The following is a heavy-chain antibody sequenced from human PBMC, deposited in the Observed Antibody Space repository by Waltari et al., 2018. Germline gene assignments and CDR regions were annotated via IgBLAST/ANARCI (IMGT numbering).Heavy chain of an antibody. CDR1: VGSITSTRHY. Sequence: QLHLQESGPGLVTPTETLSPTCSLSVGSITSTRHYLGSVREPPRKGPEWTGTISLSGATYNNPALKSRVTISVDTSKNQYSLKLTSVTAADTAVYYCATYIGASIGTAAFDVWGQGTMVTVSS. CDR2: ISLSGAT. V-gene: IGHV4-39*01. CDR3: ATYIGASIGTAAFDV. D-gene: IGHD5-12*01. J-gene: IGHJ3*01.